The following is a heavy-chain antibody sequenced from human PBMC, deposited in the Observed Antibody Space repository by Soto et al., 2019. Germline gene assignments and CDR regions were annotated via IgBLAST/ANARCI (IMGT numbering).Heavy chain of an antibody. V-gene: IGHV3-48*01. D-gene: IGHD3-9*01. CDR1: GFTFSSYS. CDR3: ARGGDMKFYYYYGMDV. J-gene: IGHJ6*02. Sequence: EVQLVESGGGLVQPGGSLRLSCAASGFTFSSYSMNWVRQAPGKGLEWVSYISSSSSTIYYADSVKGRFTISRDNAKNSLYLQMNSLRAEDTAVYYCARGGDMKFYYYYGMDVWGQGTTVTVSS. CDR2: ISSSSSTI.